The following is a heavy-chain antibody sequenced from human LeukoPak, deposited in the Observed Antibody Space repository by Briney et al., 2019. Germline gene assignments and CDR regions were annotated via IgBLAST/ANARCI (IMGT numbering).Heavy chain of an antibody. D-gene: IGHD6-19*01. CDR1: GFTFDPHA. CDR2: ITWDGKHT. J-gene: IGHJ4*02. V-gene: IGHV3-9*01. CDR3: ARDMGVAVAGPRHPYYLDY. Sequence: GGSLRLSCAASGFTFDPHAMHWLRQAPGKGLEWLSGITWDGKHTCYAGAVKNRFTISRDNSKNSLSLQLNNVGAEDTAFYYCARDMGVAVAGPRHPYYLDYGGQGNLVTVS.